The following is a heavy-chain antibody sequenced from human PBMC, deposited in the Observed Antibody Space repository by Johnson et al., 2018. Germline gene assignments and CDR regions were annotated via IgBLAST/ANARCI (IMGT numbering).Heavy chain of an antibody. Sequence: VQLVESGGGLVQPGGSLRLSCAASGFTFSSYWMSWVRPAPGKGLEWVANIKQAGSEKYYVASVKGRFTISRDNAKNSLYLQMNSLGDEDTAVYYCASGYYDSSGYLLGGSSDAFDIWGQGTMVTVSS. CDR3: ASGYYDSSGYLLGGSSDAFDI. V-gene: IGHV3-7*01. CDR2: IKQAGSEK. CDR1: GFTFSSYW. D-gene: IGHD3-22*01. J-gene: IGHJ3*02.